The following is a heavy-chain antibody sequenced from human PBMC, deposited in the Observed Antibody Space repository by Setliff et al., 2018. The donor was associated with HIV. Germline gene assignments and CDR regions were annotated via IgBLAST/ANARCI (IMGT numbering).Heavy chain of an antibody. Sequence: SVKVSCKTSGGTPRGYAISWVRQAPGQGLEWMGGFISVRGVTHHAQKFQGRVTMITDTSTNTAYMELKSLRSDDTAVYYCARYRDSSDPGFYYMDVWGKGTTVTVSS. D-gene: IGHD3-22*01. CDR1: GGTPRGYA. CDR3: ARYRDSSDPGFYYMDV. V-gene: IGHV1-69*10. CDR2: FISVRGVT. J-gene: IGHJ6*03.